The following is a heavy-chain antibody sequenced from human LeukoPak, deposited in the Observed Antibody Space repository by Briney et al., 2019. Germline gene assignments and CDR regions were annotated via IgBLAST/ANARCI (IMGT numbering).Heavy chain of an antibody. CDR3: ARERGEEYSSGWYKTNFFDT. V-gene: IGHV4-59*12. J-gene: IGHJ4*02. Sequence: SETLSLTCTVSGGSISSYYWSWIRQPPGKGLEWIGYIYYSGSTNYNPSLKSRVTISVDTSKNQFSLKLSSVTAADTALYYCARERGEEYSSGWYKTNFFDTWGQGTRVTVSS. CDR2: IYYSGST. CDR1: GGSISSYY. D-gene: IGHD6-19*01.